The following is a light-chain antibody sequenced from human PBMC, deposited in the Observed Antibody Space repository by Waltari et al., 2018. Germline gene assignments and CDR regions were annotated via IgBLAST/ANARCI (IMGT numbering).Light chain of an antibody. CDR2: EAS. V-gene: IGKV3-20*01. Sequence: IVLTQSPGTLSLSPGERATLSCRASQSIIRYLVWYQQKPGQPPRLLIYEASRRATGIPDRFSGSGSGTDFSLTISRLEPEDFGVYYCQNHERLPATFGQGTRVEI. CDR1: QSIIRY. CDR3: QNHERLPAT. J-gene: IGKJ1*01.